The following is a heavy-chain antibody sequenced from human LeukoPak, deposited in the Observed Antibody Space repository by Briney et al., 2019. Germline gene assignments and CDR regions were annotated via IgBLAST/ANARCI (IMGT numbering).Heavy chain of an antibody. CDR2: IYSGGST. CDR3: ARGYYYDSSGSGNAFDI. D-gene: IGHD3-22*01. Sequence: GGSLRLSCTASRFTFKTSWMSWVRQAPGKGLGWVSVIYSGGSTYYADSVKGRFTISRDNSKNTLYLQMNSLRAEDTAVYYCARGYYYDSSGSGNAFDIWGQGTMVTVSS. J-gene: IGHJ3*02. V-gene: IGHV3-53*01. CDR1: RFTFKTSW.